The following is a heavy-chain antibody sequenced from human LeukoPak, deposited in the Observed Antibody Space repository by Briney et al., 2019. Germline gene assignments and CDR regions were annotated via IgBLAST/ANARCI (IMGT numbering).Heavy chain of an antibody. D-gene: IGHD5-18*01. J-gene: IGHJ4*02. CDR1: GYTFTSYD. V-gene: IGHV1-8*01. CDR3: ARATRGYRGYYFDY. CDR2: MNPNSGNT. Sequence: ASVKVSCKASGYTFTSYDINWVRQATGQGLEWMGWMNPNSGNTGYAQKFQGRVTMTRNTSISTAYMELSSLRSEDTVVYYCARATRGYRGYYFDYWGQGTLVTVSS.